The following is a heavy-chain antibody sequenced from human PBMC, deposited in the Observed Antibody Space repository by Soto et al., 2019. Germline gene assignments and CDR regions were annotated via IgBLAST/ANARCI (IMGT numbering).Heavy chain of an antibody. CDR2: INAGNGNT. Sequence: QVQLVQSGAEEKKPGASVKVSCKASGYTFTSYAMHWVRQAPGQRLEWMGWINAGNGNTKYSQKFQGRVTITRDTAASTAYRELSSLRSEDTAVYYCARSIVVVTALDYWGQETLVTVSS. CDR1: GYTFTSYA. CDR3: ARSIVVVTALDY. V-gene: IGHV1-3*05. D-gene: IGHD2-21*02. J-gene: IGHJ4*02.